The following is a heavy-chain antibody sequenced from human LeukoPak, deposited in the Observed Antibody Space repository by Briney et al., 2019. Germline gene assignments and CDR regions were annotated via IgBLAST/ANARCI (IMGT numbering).Heavy chain of an antibody. V-gene: IGHV4-59*12. CDR3: ARDLHPP. CDR2: IYYSGST. Sequence: SETLSLTCAVSGGSISSYYWSWIRQPPGKGLEWIGYIYYSGSTNYNPSLKSRVTISVDTSKNQFSLKLSSVTAADTAVYHCARDLHPPWGQGTLVTVSS. CDR1: GGSISSYY. J-gene: IGHJ5*02.